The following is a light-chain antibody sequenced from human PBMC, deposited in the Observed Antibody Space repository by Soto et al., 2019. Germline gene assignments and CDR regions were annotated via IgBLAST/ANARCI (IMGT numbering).Light chain of an antibody. CDR1: SSDVGGYNY. Sequence: QSALTQPRSVSGSPGQSVTISCTGTSSDVGGYNYVSWYQQHPGKAPKLMIYDVSKRPSGVPDRFSGSKSGNTASLTISGXXXXXXAYYYCCSYAGSYTVVFGGGTKLTV. CDR2: DVS. V-gene: IGLV2-11*01. CDR3: CSYAGSYTVV. J-gene: IGLJ2*01.